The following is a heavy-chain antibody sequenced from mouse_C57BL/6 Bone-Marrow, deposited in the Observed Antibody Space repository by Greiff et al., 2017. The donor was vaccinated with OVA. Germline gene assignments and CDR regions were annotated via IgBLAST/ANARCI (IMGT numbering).Heavy chain of an antibody. CDR1: GFNIKDDY. D-gene: IGHD1-1*01. Sequence: VQLQQSGAELVRPVASVKLSCTASGFNIKDDYMHWVKQRPEQGLEWIGWIDPENGDTEYASKFQGKATITADTSSNTAYLQLSSLTSEDTAVYYCTAYGVAYWGQGTLVTVSA. CDR2: IDPENGDT. V-gene: IGHV14-4*01. CDR3: TAYGVAY. J-gene: IGHJ3*01.